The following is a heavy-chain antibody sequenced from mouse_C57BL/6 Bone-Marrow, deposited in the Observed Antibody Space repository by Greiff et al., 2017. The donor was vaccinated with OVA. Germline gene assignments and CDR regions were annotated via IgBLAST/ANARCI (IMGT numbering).Heavy chain of an antibody. J-gene: IGHJ4*01. Sequence: QVQLQQPGAELVKPGASVKLSCKASGYTFTSYWMHWVKQRPGRGLEWIGRIDPNSGGTKYNEKFKSKATLTVDKPSSTAYMQLSRLTSEDSAVYYCASQIYYGNYRNAMDYWGQGTSVTVSS. D-gene: IGHD2-1*01. CDR1: GYTFTSYW. CDR3: ASQIYYGNYRNAMDY. CDR2: IDPNSGGT. V-gene: IGHV1-72*01.